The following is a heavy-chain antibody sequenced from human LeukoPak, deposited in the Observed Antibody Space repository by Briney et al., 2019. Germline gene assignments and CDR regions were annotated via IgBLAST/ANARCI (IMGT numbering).Heavy chain of an antibody. V-gene: IGHV3-21*01. D-gene: IGHD2-2*01. J-gene: IGHJ6*03. CDR2: ISTGSSYI. CDR3: AGSEGYCSSTSCDAYYYYMDV. Sequence: GGSLRLSCAASGFTFSSFSMNWVRQAPGKGLEWVSSISTGSSYIYYADSVKGRFTISRDNAKNSLYLQMTSLRAEDTAVYYCAGSEGYCSSTSCDAYYYYMDVWGKGTTATVSS. CDR1: GFTFSSFS.